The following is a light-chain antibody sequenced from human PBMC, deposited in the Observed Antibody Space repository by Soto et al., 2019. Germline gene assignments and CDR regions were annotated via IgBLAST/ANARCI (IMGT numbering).Light chain of an antibody. J-gene: IGKJ5*01. Sequence: MMTTQSPATLSVSPGERLSLSCRTSHSVNSHVAWYQQKPGQAPRLLLYGASTRATGIPVRFSGSGFGTEFTLTISSLQSEDFAVYYCQQYKNWPLFGQGTRLEN. CDR2: GAS. CDR1: HSVNSH. CDR3: QQYKNWPL. V-gene: IGKV3-15*01.